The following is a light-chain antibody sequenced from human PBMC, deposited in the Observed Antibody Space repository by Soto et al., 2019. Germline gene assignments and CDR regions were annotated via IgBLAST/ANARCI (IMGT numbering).Light chain of an antibody. Sequence: QSALTQPASVSGSPGQSITISCTGTSSDVGGYNYVSWYQQHPGKAPQLMIYDVSNRPSGVSNRFSGSKSGNTASLTISGLQAEDEAAYYCSSYTSSSLVVFGGGTKLTVL. J-gene: IGLJ2*01. CDR2: DVS. CDR3: SSYTSSSLVV. V-gene: IGLV2-14*01. CDR1: SSDVGGYNY.